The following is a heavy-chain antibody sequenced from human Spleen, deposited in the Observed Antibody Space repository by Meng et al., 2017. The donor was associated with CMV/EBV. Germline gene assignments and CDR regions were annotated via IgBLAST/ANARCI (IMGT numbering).Heavy chain of an antibody. D-gene: IGHD3-10*01. V-gene: IGHV3-15*01. J-gene: IGHJ4*02. Sequence: GESLKISCAASGFTFSNVWMSWVRQAPGKGLEWVGRIKTKIDGETTDFAAPVKGRFSISRDDSKNTLYLQMNSLKAEDTAVYYCATDWSRQLLGSWGQGTLVTVPQ. CDR1: GFTFSNVW. CDR2: IKTKIDGETT. CDR3: ATDWSRQLLGS.